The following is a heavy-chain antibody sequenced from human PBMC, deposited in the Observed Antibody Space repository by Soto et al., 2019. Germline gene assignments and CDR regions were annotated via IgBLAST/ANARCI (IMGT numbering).Heavy chain of an antibody. D-gene: IGHD2-15*01. Sequence: QVQLVQSGAEVKKPGSSVKVSCKASGGTFSSYTISWVRQAPGQGLEWMGRIIPILGIANYAQKFQGRVTITADKSTSXAXMXXRSLRSEDTAVYYCARNPLPAAGTHCSGGSCHNDYWGQGTLVTVSS. V-gene: IGHV1-69*02. CDR3: ARNPLPAAGTHCSGGSCHNDY. CDR1: GGTFSSYT. CDR2: IIPILGIA. J-gene: IGHJ4*02.